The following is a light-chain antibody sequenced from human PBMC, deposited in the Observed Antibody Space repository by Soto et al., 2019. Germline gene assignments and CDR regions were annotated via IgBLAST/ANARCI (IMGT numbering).Light chain of an antibody. CDR1: QSVSSDY. Sequence: EIVLTQSPGTLSLSPGERATLSCRASQSVSSDYLAWYQQKLGQAPRLLLYGASSRATGIPDRFSGSGSGTDFTLTISRLEPEDFAVYYGQHYGFAPPYTFGQGTKLEIK. V-gene: IGKV3-20*01. CDR3: QHYGFAPPYT. CDR2: GAS. J-gene: IGKJ2*01.